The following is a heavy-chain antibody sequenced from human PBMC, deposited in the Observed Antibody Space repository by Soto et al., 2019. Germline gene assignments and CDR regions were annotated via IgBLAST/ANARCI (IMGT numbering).Heavy chain of an antibody. V-gene: IGHV3-53*01. CDR1: GVTVSSNY. CDR3: ARLQWALDY. D-gene: IGHD1-26*01. CDR2: IYSGGST. Sequence: PGGSLRLSCAASGVTVSSNYMSWVRQAPGKGLEWVSVIYSGGSTYYADSVKGRFTISRDNSKNTLYLQMNSLRAEDTAVYYCARLQWALDYWGQGTLVTVSS. J-gene: IGHJ4*02.